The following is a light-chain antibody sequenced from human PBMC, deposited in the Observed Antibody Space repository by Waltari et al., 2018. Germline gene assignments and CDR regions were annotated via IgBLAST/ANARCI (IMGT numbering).Light chain of an antibody. J-gene: IGKJ5*01. CDR1: QNVVGTY. Sequence: LTQSPGTLSLSPGERATLSCRASQNVVGTYLAWYQQKPGQAPRLLISGTDTRATGIPDRFTGSESGTDFTLTISRLEPEDFAVYYCQQYGNLPITFGQGTRLEIK. CDR3: QQYGNLPIT. CDR2: GTD. V-gene: IGKV3-20*01.